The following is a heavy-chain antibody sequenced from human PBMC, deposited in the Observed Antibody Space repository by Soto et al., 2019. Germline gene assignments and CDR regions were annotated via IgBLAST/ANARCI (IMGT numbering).Heavy chain of an antibody. V-gene: IGHV4-31*03. CDR1: GASIRSGGYY. J-gene: IGHJ4*02. Sequence: NPSETLSLTCSVSGASIRSGGYYWSWLRQSPGKGLEWIGHIYYTGSTFYSPSLKSRLTISLDTSKNQFSLDLRSVTAADTAMYYCARIEMASIKWGRGTLVTVSS. CDR3: ARIEMASIK. CDR2: IYYTGST.